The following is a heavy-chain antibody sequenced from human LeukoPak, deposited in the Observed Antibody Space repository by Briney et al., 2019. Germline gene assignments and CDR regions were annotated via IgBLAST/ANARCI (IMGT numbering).Heavy chain of an antibody. CDR1: GFTFSSYN. Sequence: GGSLRLSCAASGFTFSSYNMNWVRQAPGKGLEWVSSISSSSSYIYYADSLRGRFTISRDNAKNSLYLQMNSLRAEDTAVYYCARARLRDNWFDPWGQGTLVTVSS. D-gene: IGHD4-17*01. CDR2: ISSSSSYI. V-gene: IGHV3-21*06. CDR3: ARARLRDNWFDP. J-gene: IGHJ5*02.